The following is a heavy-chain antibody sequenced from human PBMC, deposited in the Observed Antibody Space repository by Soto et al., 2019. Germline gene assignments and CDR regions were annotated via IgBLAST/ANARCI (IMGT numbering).Heavy chain of an antibody. CDR2: FIPMIGTA. V-gene: IGHV1-69*08. Sequence: QVQLVQSGAEVKRPGSSINISCKASGGTFSIYTVSWVRQAPGQGLEWMGRFIPMIGTANYAQNFQGRVTLSADKSASTAYRELSSLNPQDTALYYCARVDVTLAPERPGAFDVWGQGTAVTVSP. CDR3: ARVDVTLAPERPGAFDV. J-gene: IGHJ3*01. D-gene: IGHD2-21*02. CDR1: GGTFSIYT.